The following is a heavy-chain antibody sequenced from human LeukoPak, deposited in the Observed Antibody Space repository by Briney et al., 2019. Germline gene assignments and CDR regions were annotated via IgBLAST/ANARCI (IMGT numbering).Heavy chain of an antibody. CDR1: GATVDANI. CDR3: ARGAWSGSGSDQSLEEA. CDR2: INSGGST. D-gene: IGHD3-10*01. V-gene: IGHV3-53*01. J-gene: IGHJ1*01. Sequence: GGSLRLSCVSSGATVDANIMGWFRQPPGKGLDWISVINSGGSTFYSDSVKGRFLISRDRSWNTVFLQMNNLRADDTAVYHCARGAWSGSGSDQSLEEAWGPGTLVVVSS.